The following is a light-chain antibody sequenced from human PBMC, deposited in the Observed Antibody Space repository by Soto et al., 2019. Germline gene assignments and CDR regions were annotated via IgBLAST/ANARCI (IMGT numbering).Light chain of an antibody. Sequence: DIVMTQSPLSLPVTPGEPATLSCRASQSVSSNYLAWYQQKPGQAPRLLIYGASSRATGIPDRFSGSGSGTDFTLTIGRLEPEDFAVYYCHQYGISPPRTFGQGTKVDIK. J-gene: IGKJ1*01. CDR1: QSVSSNY. V-gene: IGKV3-20*01. CDR3: HQYGISPPRT. CDR2: GAS.